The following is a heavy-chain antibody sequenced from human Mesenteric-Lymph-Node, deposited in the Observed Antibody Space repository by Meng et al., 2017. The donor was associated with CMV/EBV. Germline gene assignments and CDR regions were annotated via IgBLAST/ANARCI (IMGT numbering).Heavy chain of an antibody. D-gene: IGHD3-3*01. CDR2: ITYDGSNK. Sequence: GESLKIPCAASGFTFSDYTIHWVRQAPGKGLEWVAVITYDGSNKFYADSVKGRFTISRDNSKNTQYLQMNSLRAEDTAVYYRARDGTSGYYTIGYFDLWGRGTLVTVSS. CDR1: GFTFSDYT. J-gene: IGHJ2*01. CDR3: ARDGTSGYYTIGYFDL. V-gene: IGHV3-30-3*01.